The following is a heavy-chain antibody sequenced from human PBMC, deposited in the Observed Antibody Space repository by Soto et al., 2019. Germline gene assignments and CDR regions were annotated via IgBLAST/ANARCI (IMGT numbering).Heavy chain of an antibody. CDR1: GFTFSSYA. CDR3: AKGGPRGYSGYEPYDYYYYGMDV. CDR2: IKQDGSEK. Sequence: GSLRLSCAASGFTFSSYAMSWVRQAPGKGLEWVANIKQDGSEKYYVDSVKGRFTISRDNAKNSLYLQMNSLRAEDTAVYYCAKGGPRGYSGYEPYDYYYYGMDVWGQGTTVTVSS. V-gene: IGHV3-7*03. J-gene: IGHJ6*02. D-gene: IGHD5-12*01.